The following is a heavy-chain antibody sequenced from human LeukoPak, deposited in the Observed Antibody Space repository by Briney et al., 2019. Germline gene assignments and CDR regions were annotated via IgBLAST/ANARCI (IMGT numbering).Heavy chain of an antibody. CDR3: ARARGPWNHDAFDI. V-gene: IGHV3-30-3*01. J-gene: IGHJ3*02. D-gene: IGHD1-1*01. CDR1: GFIFSSYA. Sequence: AGGSLRLSCAASGFIFSSYAMHWVRQAPGKGLEWVTVISFDGTTKYFADSVKGRFTISRDNSKNMLYLQMDSLRDEDTAVYYCARARGPWNHDAFDIWGQGTMVTVSS. CDR2: ISFDGTTK.